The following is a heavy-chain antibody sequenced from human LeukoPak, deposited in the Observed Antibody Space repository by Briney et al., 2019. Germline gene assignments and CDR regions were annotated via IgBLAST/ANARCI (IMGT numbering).Heavy chain of an antibody. J-gene: IGHJ4*02. Sequence: NTSETLSLTCTVSGGSISSGGYYWTWIAQPPGKGLEWIGYIYYSGSTYYNPSLKSRVTISVDTSKNQFSLKLSSMTAADTAVYYCARELSGYFDYWGRGTLVTVSS. CDR1: GGSISSGGYY. CDR2: IYYSGST. D-gene: IGHD3-3*01. V-gene: IGHV4-31*03. CDR3: ARELSGYFDY.